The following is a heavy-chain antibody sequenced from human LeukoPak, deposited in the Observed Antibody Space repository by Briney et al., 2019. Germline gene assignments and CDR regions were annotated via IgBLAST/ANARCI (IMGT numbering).Heavy chain of an antibody. CDR3: AREGRQDSSRRGGFDY. D-gene: IGHD6-13*01. Sequence: SETLSLTCTVSGGSISSYYWSWIRQPPGKGLEWIGYIYYIGSTNYNPSLKSRVTISVDTSKNQFSLKLSSVTAADTAVYYCAREGRQDSSRRGGFDYWGQGTLVTVSS. CDR2: IYYIGST. V-gene: IGHV4-59*12. CDR1: GGSISSYY. J-gene: IGHJ4*02.